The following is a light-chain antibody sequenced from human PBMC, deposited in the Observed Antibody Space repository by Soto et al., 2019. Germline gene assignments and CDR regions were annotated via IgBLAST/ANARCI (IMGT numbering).Light chain of an antibody. CDR1: QSVSTY. CDR2: AAS. V-gene: IGKV1-39*01. Sequence: DIQMTQSPSSLSASVGDRVTITCRASQSVSTYLNWYHQKPGKAPKLLIYAASTLQGGVPSRFGGSGSGTDFTLTISSLQPDDFATYFCQQTYYDPWTFGQGTKVDIK. J-gene: IGKJ1*01. CDR3: QQTYYDPWT.